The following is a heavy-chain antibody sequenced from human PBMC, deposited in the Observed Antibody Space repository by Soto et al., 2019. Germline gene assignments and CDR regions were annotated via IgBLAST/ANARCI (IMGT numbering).Heavy chain of an antibody. V-gene: IGHV3-11*01. CDR1: GFTFSDYY. D-gene: IGHD3-9*01. Sequence: QVQLVESGGGLVKPGGSLRLSCAASGFTFSDYYMSWIRQAPGKGLEWVSYISSSGSTIYYADSVKGRFTISRDNAKNSLYLQMNSLRAEDTAVYYCARDDYDILTDPPGRYYGMDVWGQGTTVTVSS. J-gene: IGHJ6*02. CDR2: ISSSGSTI. CDR3: ARDDYDILTDPPGRYYGMDV.